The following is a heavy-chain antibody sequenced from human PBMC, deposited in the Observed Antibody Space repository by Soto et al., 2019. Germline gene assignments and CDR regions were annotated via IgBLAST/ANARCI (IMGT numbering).Heavy chain of an antibody. CDR3: ARERLLAVAGQKAFDI. V-gene: IGHV1-2*04. D-gene: IGHD6-19*01. CDR1: GYTFTGYY. J-gene: IGHJ3*02. Sequence: GASVKVSCKASGYTFTGYYMHWVRQAPGRGLEWMGWINPNSGGTNYAQKFQGWVTMTRDTSISTAYMELSRLRSDDTAVYYCARERLLAVAGQKAFDIWGQGTMVTVSS. CDR2: INPNSGGT.